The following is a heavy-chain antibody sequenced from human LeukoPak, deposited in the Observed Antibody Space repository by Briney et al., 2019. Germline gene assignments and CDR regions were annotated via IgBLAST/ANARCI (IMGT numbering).Heavy chain of an antibody. CDR2: IHHTGTT. CDR3: ARGSPRVES. V-gene: IGHV4-59*13. J-gene: IGHJ4*02. Sequence: PSETLSLTCTVSGXSISGYYRSWIRQAPGKGLEWIGYIHHTGTTHYNPSLESRVTMSVDSYKNQFSLKLTSVTAADTAVYYCARGSPRVESWGQGTRVTVSS. CDR1: GXSISGYY.